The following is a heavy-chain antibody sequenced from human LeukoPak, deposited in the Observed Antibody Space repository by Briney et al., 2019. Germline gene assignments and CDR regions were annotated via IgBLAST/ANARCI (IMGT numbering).Heavy chain of an antibody. CDR2: IDGDGSST. CDR1: GFTFRAYW. CDR3: ARDNSYGFDS. Sequence: GRSLRLSCAASGFTFRAYWMHWVRQTPGKGLVWVSRIDGDGSSTNYADSVKGRFTISRDNAKNTLYLQMNSLRAEDTAVFYCARDNSYGFDSWGQGTLVTVSS. J-gene: IGHJ4*02. V-gene: IGHV3-74*01. D-gene: IGHD5-18*01.